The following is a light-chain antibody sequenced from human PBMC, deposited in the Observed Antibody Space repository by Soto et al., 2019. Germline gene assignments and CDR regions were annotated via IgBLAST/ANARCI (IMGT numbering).Light chain of an antibody. CDR1: SSDVGAYNS. CDR3: SSFTNYRNPYV. Sequence: QSALTQPASVSGSPGQSITISCTGTSSDVGAYNSVSWYQQHPGKALKVMIYKVSNRPSGVSNRFSGSKSGNTASLTISGLQAEDEADYYCSSFTNYRNPYVFGTGTKVTVL. V-gene: IGLV2-14*01. CDR2: KVS. J-gene: IGLJ1*01.